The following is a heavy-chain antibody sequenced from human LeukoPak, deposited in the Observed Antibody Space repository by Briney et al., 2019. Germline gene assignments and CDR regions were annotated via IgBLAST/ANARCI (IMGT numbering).Heavy chain of an antibody. CDR3: ARGLGSYQ. J-gene: IGHJ4*02. CDR1: GFILRNYA. D-gene: IGHD1-26*01. Sequence: GGSLRLSCAASGFILRNYAINWVRQAPGKGPEWVSSITGSGGGTSYADSVKGRFTISRDNSKSTLYLQLNSLRAEDTAVYYCARGLGSYQWGQGTLVTVSS. V-gene: IGHV3-23*01. CDR2: ITGSGGGT.